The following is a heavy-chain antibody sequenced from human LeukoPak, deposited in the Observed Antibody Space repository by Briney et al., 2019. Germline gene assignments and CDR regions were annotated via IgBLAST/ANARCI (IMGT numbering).Heavy chain of an antibody. CDR3: VRSGSYYIGFYFDY. J-gene: IGHJ4*02. Sequence: PGGSLRLXCAASGFTFSSYWMSWVRPAPGKGLEWVANIKQDGSEKYYVDSVKGRFTISRDNAKNSLYLQMNSLRAEDTAVYYCVRSGSYYIGFYFDYWGQGTLVTVSS. CDR1: GFTFSSYW. V-gene: IGHV3-7*01. D-gene: IGHD1-26*01. CDR2: IKQDGSEK.